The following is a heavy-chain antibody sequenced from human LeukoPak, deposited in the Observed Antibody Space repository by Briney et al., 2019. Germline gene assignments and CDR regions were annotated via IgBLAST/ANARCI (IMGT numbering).Heavy chain of an antibody. D-gene: IGHD1-14*01. Sequence: PGRSLRLSCAASGFTFSNYAMHWVRQAPGKGLEFVSAITTNGGTTYYANSVKGRFTISRDNSKNTLYLHMGSLRAEDMAVYYCARGYVLLDYWGPGTLVTDSS. CDR3: ARGYVLLDY. J-gene: IGHJ4*02. V-gene: IGHV3-64*01. CDR2: ITTNGGTT. CDR1: GFTFSNYA.